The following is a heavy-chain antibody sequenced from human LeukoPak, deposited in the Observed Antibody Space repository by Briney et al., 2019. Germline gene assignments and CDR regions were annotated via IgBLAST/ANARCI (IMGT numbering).Heavy chain of an antibody. D-gene: IGHD6-19*01. J-gene: IGHJ4*02. CDR2: IGAAGDT. Sequence: PGGSLRLSCVASGFTFGIYDMHWVRQLAGKGLEWVSGIGAAGDTYYAGSVKGRFTISRDNSKNTLYLQMNRLRAEDTAVYYCARDSVADTGDYWGQGTLVTVSS. CDR3: ARDSVADTGDY. CDR1: GFTFGIYD. V-gene: IGHV3-13*01.